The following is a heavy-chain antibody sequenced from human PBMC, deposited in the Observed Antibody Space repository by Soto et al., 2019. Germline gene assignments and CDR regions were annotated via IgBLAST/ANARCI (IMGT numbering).Heavy chain of an antibody. J-gene: IGHJ4*02. D-gene: IGHD3-16*01. CDR1: GGSISRGGYY. Sequence: PSETLSLTCTVPGGSISRGGYYCSWIRQHPGKGLEWIGYIYYSGSTYYNPSLKSRVSISVDTSKNQFSLKLSSVTAADTAVYYCALRLGDPGRLYFDYWGQGTLVTVSS. CDR3: ALRLGDPGRLYFDY. V-gene: IGHV4-31*03. CDR2: IYYSGST.